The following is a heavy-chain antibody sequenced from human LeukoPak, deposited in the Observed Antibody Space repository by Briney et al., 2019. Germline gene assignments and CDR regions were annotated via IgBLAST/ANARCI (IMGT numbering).Heavy chain of an antibody. J-gene: IGHJ5*02. D-gene: IGHD2-2*01. CDR1: GFTFSSYS. CDR3: ARAWGSSPGGFDP. Sequence: PGGSLRLSCAASGFTFSSYSMNWVRQAPGKGLEWVSSISSSSSYIYYADSVKGRFTISRDNAKNSLYLQMNSLRAEDTAVYYCARAWGSSPGGFDPWGQGTLVTVSS. CDR2: ISSSSSYI. V-gene: IGHV3-21*01.